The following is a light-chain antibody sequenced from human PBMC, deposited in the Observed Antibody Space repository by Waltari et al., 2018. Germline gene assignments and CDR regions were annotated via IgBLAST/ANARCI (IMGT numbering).Light chain of an antibody. CDR3: QQYNNWPPA. CDR1: QSVSSN. J-gene: IGKJ1*01. CDR2: GAS. V-gene: IGKV3-15*01. Sequence: ETVMTQSPATLSVSPGERATLSCRASQSVSSNLAWYQQKPGQAPRLLIYGASTRATGIPARFSGSVSGTEFTLTISSLQSEDFAVYYCQQYNNWPPAFGQGTKVEIK.